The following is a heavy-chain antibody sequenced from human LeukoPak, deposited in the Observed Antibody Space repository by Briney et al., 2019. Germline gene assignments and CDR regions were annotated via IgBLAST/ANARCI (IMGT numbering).Heavy chain of an antibody. CDR3: ARAYYCSSTSCLDY. CDR1: GYTFTSYD. J-gene: IGHJ4*02. D-gene: IGHD2-2*01. CDR2: MNPNSGNT. Sequence: GASVKVSCKASGYTFTSYDINWVRQATGQGLEWMGWMNPNSGNTGYAQKFQGRVTITRNTSVSTAYMELSSLRSEDTAVYYCARAYYCSSTSCLDYWGQGTLVTVSS. V-gene: IGHV1-8*03.